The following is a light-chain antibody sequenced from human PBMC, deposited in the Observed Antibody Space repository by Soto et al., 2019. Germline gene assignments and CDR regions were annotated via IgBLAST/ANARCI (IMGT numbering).Light chain of an antibody. Sequence: EIVLTQSPGTLSLSPGERATLSCRASQSVNSSYLAWYQQKPGQAPRLLIYGASSRATGIPDRFSGSGSGTDFTLTISRLEPEDFAVYYCQQYDNSPLTFGGGTKVEIK. J-gene: IGKJ4*01. CDR1: QSVNSSY. V-gene: IGKV3-20*01. CDR3: QQYDNSPLT. CDR2: GAS.